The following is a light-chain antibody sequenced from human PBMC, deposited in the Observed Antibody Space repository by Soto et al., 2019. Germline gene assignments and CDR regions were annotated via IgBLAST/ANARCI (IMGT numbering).Light chain of an antibody. J-gene: IGLJ1*01. CDR1: SSDGDDYKD. CDR2: EVT. Sequence: QSALTQPASVSGSPGQSITISCTGISSDGDDYKDVSWYQQHPGKAPKPMIYEVTYRPSGVSNRFSGSKSGNTASLTISGLQAEDEADYYCSSYTSPSTVFGTGTKVTVL. V-gene: IGLV2-14*01. CDR3: SSYTSPSTV.